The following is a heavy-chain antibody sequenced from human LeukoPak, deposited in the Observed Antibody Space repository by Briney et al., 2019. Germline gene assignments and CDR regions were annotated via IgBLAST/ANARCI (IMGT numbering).Heavy chain of an antibody. J-gene: IGHJ3*02. Sequence: SETLSLTCTVSGGSIRSGGYYWSWIRQHPGKGLEWIGYIYYSGSFYYNPSLKSRVTISVDTSKSQFSLNLSSVTAADTAVYYCARAPPMIAVAGSAFDIWGQGTMVTVSS. CDR3: ARAPPMIAVAGSAFDI. D-gene: IGHD6-19*01. CDR2: IYYSGSF. CDR1: GGSIRSGGYY. V-gene: IGHV4-31*03.